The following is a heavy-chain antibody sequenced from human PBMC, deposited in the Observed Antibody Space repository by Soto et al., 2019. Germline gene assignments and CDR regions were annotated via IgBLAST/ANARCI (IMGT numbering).Heavy chain of an antibody. D-gene: IGHD3-3*01. CDR1: GYTFTSYD. CDR2: MNPNSGNT. CDR3: ARGQKEAVQSVYDFWGGYYTENWFDP. Sequence: ASVKVSCKASGYTFTSYDINWVRQATGQGLEWMGWMNPNSGNTGYAQKFQGRVTMTRNTSISTAYMELSSLRSEDTAVYYCARGQKEAVQSVYDFWGGYYTENWFDPWGQGTLVTVSS. J-gene: IGHJ5*02. V-gene: IGHV1-8*01.